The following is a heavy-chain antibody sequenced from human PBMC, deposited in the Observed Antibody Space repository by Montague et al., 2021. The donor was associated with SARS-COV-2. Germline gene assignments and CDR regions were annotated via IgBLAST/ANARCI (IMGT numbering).Heavy chain of an antibody. CDR2: VYYTGHT. D-gene: IGHD3-10*01. V-gene: IGHV4-39*01. CDR1: GGSTKTMSYY. CDR3: ATDRAGHYYFDN. J-gene: IGHJ4*02. Sequence: SETLSLTCSVSGGSTKTMSYYWAWLRQSTGKGLEWIASVYYTGHTYYTPSLAARTAMSLDTSTHHFSLTLSSVAADDTAIYSCATDRAGHYYFDNWGQGTPVIVSS.